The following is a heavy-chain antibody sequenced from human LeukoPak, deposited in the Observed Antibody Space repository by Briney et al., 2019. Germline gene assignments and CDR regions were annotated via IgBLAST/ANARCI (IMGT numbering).Heavy chain of an antibody. CDR2: ISGCGGYT. CDR3: ATDGRSGNYWNYYYYMDV. D-gene: IGHD3-10*01. CDR1: GFTFSSYG. V-gene: IGHV3-23*01. Sequence: PGGSLTLSCAASGFTFSSYGMIWVRQAPGKGLELVSAISGCGGYTYYADSVKGRFTISSDNSSNTLYPQMISLRADDTALYYCATDGRSGNYWNYYYYMDVWGKGTTVTISS. J-gene: IGHJ6*03.